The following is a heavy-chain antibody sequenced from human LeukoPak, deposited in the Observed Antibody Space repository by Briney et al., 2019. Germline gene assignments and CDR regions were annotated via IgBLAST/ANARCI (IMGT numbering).Heavy chain of an antibody. J-gene: IGHJ4*02. V-gene: IGHV4-4*02. Sequence: SGTLSLTCAASGFSISSTNWWTWVRQPPGQGLEWIGEIYHSGSNNYNPSLKGRVTISIDKSKNQFSLKLNAVTAADTAVYYCTRDRGSGRGYYWGQGTLVTVSS. CDR3: TRDRGSGRGYY. CDR2: IYHSGSN. CDR1: GFSISSTNW. D-gene: IGHD3-10*01.